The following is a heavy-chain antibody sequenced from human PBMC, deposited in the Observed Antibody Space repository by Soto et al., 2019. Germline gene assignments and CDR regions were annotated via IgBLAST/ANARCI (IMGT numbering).Heavy chain of an antibody. CDR2: INVYNGET. D-gene: IGHD2-2*02. V-gene: IGHV1-2*02. Sequence: GASVKVSCKASGYTFSGYHMHWVRQAPGQGLEWMGWINVYNGETNIAQKFQGRVAMTRDTSITTAYVELSRLRFDDTAVYLCAREGATRRPSRPAIGWLESWGQGTLVTVSS. CDR3: AREGATRRPSRPAIGWLES. CDR1: GYTFSGYH. J-gene: IGHJ5*01.